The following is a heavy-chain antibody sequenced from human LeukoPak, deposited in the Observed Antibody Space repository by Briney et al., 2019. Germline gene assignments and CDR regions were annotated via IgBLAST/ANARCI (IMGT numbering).Heavy chain of an antibody. V-gene: IGHV3-48*03. Sequence: GGSLRLSCAASGFTFSSYEMNWVRQAPGKGLEWVSYISSSGSTIYYADSVKGRFTISRDNAKNSLYLQMNSLRAEDTAVYYCAKGSGWAHDHAFDIWGQGTKVTVSS. J-gene: IGHJ3*02. CDR3: AKGSGWAHDHAFDI. D-gene: IGHD6-19*01. CDR1: GFTFSSYE. CDR2: ISSSGSTI.